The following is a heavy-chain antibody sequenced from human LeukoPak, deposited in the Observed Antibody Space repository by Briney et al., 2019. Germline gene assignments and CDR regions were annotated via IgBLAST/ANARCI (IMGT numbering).Heavy chain of an antibody. V-gene: IGHV3-21*01. CDR3: ASPRRGALDDFDY. CDR1: VLTLSSYS. D-gene: IGHD3-10*01. J-gene: IGHJ4*02. Sequence: GGSLRLFCAASVLTLSSYSMNWVRQARGKGREWVSSISSSSSYIYYADSVEARFTISRDNAKNSLYLKMNSLGAEDTAVYYCASPRRGALDDFDYWGQGTLVTVSS. CDR2: ISSSSSYI.